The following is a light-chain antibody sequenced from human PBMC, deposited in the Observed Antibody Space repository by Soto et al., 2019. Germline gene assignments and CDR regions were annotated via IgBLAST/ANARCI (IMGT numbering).Light chain of an antibody. J-gene: IGLJ2*01. V-gene: IGLV4-69*01. CDR3: QTWGTGIVI. Sequence: QSVLTQSPSASASLGASVKLTCTLSSGHSNYAIAWHQQQPEKGPRYLVKLNRDGSHSKGDGIPNSFSGSSSGAERYLTISSLQSEDEADYYCQTWGTGIVIFGGGTKLTVL. CDR2: LNRDGSH. CDR1: SGHSNYA.